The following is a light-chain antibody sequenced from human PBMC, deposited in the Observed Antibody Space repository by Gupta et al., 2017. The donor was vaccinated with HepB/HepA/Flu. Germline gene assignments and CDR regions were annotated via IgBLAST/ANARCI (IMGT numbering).Light chain of an antibody. CDR1: QSVSSS. CDR2: DAS. Sequence: EXXLTQSPVTXSLSPGERATLSCRASQSVSSSLAWYQHKPGQAPRLLIYDASSRATGIPARFSGSGSGTDFTLTISSLEPGDFAVYYCQQRSNSWTFGQGTKVEIK. CDR3: QQRSNSWT. V-gene: IGKV3-11*01. J-gene: IGKJ1*01.